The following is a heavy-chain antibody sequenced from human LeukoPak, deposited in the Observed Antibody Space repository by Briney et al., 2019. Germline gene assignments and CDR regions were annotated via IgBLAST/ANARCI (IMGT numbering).Heavy chain of an antibody. CDR1: GGSISSGSYY. Sequence: SETLSLTCTVSGGSISSGSYYWRWIRQPAGKGLEWIGRIYTSGSTNYNPSLKSRVTISVDTSKNQFSLKLSSVTAAGTAVYYCARDVKYYDILTGYYTEYYFDYWGQGTLVTVSS. V-gene: IGHV4-61*02. D-gene: IGHD3-9*01. CDR2: IYTSGST. J-gene: IGHJ4*02. CDR3: ARDVKYYDILTGYYTEYYFDY.